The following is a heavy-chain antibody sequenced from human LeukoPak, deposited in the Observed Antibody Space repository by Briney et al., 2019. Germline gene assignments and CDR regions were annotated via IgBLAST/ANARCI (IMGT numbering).Heavy chain of an antibody. Sequence: SVKVSCKASGGTFSSYAISWVRQAPGQGLEWMGVIIPIFGTANYAQKFQGRVTITTDESTSTAYMELSSLRSEDTAVYYCARGRQYCSSTSCYYYYMDVWGKGTTVTVSS. D-gene: IGHD2-2*01. CDR1: GGTFSSYA. V-gene: IGHV1-69*05. J-gene: IGHJ6*03. CDR3: ARGRQYCSSTSCYYYYMDV. CDR2: IIPIFGTA.